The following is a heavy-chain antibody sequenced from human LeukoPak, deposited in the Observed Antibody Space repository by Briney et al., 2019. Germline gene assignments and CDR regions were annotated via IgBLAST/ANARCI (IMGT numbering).Heavy chain of an antibody. Sequence: ASVKVSCKASGYTFTSYGISWARQAPGQGLEWMGWISAYNGNTNYAQKLQGRVTMTTDTSTSTAYMELRSLRPDDTAVYYCARDYTPGIAVAGTHYYYGMDVWGQGTTVTVSS. J-gene: IGHJ6*02. CDR3: ARDYTPGIAVAGTHYYYGMDV. CDR1: GYTFTSYG. V-gene: IGHV1-18*01. D-gene: IGHD6-19*01. CDR2: ISAYNGNT.